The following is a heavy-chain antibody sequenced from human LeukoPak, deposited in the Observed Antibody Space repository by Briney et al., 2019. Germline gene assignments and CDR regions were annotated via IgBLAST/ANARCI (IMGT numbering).Heavy chain of an antibody. V-gene: IGHV1-69-2*01. CDR3: ATLSGSSPNDY. D-gene: IGHD1-26*01. CDR2: VDPEDGET. J-gene: IGHJ4*02. Sequence: ASVKVSCKASAYNFTTYGISWVRQAPGQGLEWMGRVDPEDGETIYAEKFQGRVTITADTSTDTAYMELSSLRSEDTAVYYCATLSGSSPNDYWGQGTLATVSS. CDR1: AYNFTTYG.